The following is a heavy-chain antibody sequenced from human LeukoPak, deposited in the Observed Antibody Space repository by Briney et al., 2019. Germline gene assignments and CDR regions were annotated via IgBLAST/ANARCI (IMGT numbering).Heavy chain of an antibody. Sequence: PGGSLRLSCAASGFTVSSNYMSWVRQAPGKGLEWVSVIYSGGSTYYADSVKGRFTISRDNSKNTLYLQMNSLRAEDTAVYYCASQVVPAAISDYYGMDVWGQGTTVTVSS. CDR1: GFTVSSNY. CDR2: IYSGGST. D-gene: IGHD2-2*02. V-gene: IGHV3-66*04. J-gene: IGHJ6*02. CDR3: ASQVVPAAISDYYGMDV.